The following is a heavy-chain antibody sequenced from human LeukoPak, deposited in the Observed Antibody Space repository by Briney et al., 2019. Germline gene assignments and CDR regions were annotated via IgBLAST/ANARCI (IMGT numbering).Heavy chain of an antibody. CDR1: GFTFSSYG. V-gene: IGHV3-30*18. CDR3: AKPFLEYSSSWYPAYFDY. D-gene: IGHD6-13*01. J-gene: IGHJ4*02. Sequence: GGSLRLSCAASGFTFSSYGMHWVRQAPGKGLEWVAVISYDGSNKYYADSVKGRFTISRDNSKNTLYLQMNSLRAEDTAVYYCAKPFLEYSSSWYPAYFDYWGQGTLVTVSS. CDR2: ISYDGSNK.